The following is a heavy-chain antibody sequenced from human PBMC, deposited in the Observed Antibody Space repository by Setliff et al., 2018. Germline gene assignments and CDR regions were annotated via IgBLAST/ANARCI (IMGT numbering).Heavy chain of an antibody. CDR1: GFTFSGSA. D-gene: IGHD6-19*01. V-gene: IGHV3-73*01. Sequence: GGSLRLSCAASGFTFSGSAVHWVRQASGKGLEWVGRIRRNADNRAPIYAASVKGRFTISRDDSKNTAYLQMNSLKIEDTAVYYCILIGSSADAFDIWGQGTMVTVSS. J-gene: IGHJ3*02. CDR3: ILIGSSADAFDI. CDR2: IRRNADNRAP.